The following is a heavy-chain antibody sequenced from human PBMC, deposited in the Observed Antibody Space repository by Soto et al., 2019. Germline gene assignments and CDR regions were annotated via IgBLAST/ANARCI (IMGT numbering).Heavy chain of an antibody. D-gene: IGHD3-3*01. J-gene: IGHJ4*02. Sequence: SETLSLTCAVYGGSFSGYYWSWIRQPPGKGLEWIGEINHSGSTNYNPSLKSRVTISVDTSKNQFSLKLSSVTAADTAVYYCARGECYDFWSGYSIGDYYFDYWGQGTLVTAPQ. CDR2: INHSGST. V-gene: IGHV4-34*01. CDR3: ARGECYDFWSGYSIGDYYFDY. CDR1: GGSFSGYY.